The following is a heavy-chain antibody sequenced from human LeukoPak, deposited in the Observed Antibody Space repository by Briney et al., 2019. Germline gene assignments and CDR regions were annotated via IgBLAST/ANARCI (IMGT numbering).Heavy chain of an antibody. Sequence: GASVKVSCKASGYTFTSYGISWVRQAPGQGLEWMGWISGYNGNTNYAQQKLQGRVTMATDTSTSTAYMELRSLRSDDTAVYYCARDLKRGYSSGRYSWGTGSSNDYWGQGTLVTVSS. D-gene: IGHD6-19*01. CDR1: GYTFTSYG. CDR3: ARDLKRGYSSGRYSWGTGSSNDY. V-gene: IGHV1-18*01. CDR2: ISGYNGNT. J-gene: IGHJ4*02.